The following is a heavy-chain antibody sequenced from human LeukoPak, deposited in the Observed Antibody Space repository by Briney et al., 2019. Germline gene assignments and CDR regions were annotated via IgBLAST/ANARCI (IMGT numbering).Heavy chain of an antibody. J-gene: IGHJ5*02. CDR1: GGSISSGSYY. CDR3: AKNNGGARNHWFDP. Sequence: SETLSLTCTVSGGSISSGSYYWSWIRQPAGKGLEWIGRIYTSGSTNYNPSLKSRVTISVDTSKNQFSLKLSSVTAADTAIYYCAKNNGGARNHWFDPWGQGTLVTVSS. CDR2: IYTSGST. D-gene: IGHD1/OR15-1a*01. V-gene: IGHV4-61*02.